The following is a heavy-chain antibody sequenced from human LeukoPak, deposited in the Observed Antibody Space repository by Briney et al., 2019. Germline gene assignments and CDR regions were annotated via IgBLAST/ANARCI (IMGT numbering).Heavy chain of an antibody. CDR2: INAGNGNT. Sequence: ASVKVSCKASGFTLSTNAIHWVRQAPGQRLEWMGWINAGNGNTKYSQKFQGRVTMTRDTSASTAYMELSSLRSEDTALYYCARTTYCSSTSCYAGFDYWGQGTLVTVSS. D-gene: IGHD2-2*01. J-gene: IGHJ4*02. CDR3: ARTTYCSSTSCYAGFDY. V-gene: IGHV1-3*01. CDR1: GFTLSTNA.